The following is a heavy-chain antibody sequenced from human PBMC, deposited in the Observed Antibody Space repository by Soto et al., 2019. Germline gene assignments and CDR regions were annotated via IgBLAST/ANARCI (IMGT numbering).Heavy chain of an antibody. CDR2: ISSGSAYI. V-gene: IGHV3-21*02. CDR1: GFTFNLYT. D-gene: IGHD2-15*01. Sequence: EVQLVESGGGLVKPGGSLRLSCAASGFTFNLYTMNWVRQAPGKGLEWVSSISSGSAYIYYADSVKGPFTISRDNAENSLFLQMNSLTSEGTAGDYCAADSSLFCTRSNCYLQDAFDVWGQGTMVTVSS. J-gene: IGHJ3*01. CDR3: AADSSLFCTRSNCYLQDAFDV.